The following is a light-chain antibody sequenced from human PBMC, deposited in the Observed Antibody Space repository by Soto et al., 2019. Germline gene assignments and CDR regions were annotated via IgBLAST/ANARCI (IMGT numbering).Light chain of an antibody. V-gene: IGKV3D-20*02. J-gene: IGKJ2*01. CDR1: QTLSINS. CDR2: AAS. CDR3: QQRSNWPPT. Sequence: EIVLTQSPGTLSLSPGERATLSCRASQTLSINSLAWYQQKPGQAPRLLIYAASTRATDIPERFSGSGSGTDFALTITSLEPEDFAVYHCQQRSNWPPTFGQGSKLEIK.